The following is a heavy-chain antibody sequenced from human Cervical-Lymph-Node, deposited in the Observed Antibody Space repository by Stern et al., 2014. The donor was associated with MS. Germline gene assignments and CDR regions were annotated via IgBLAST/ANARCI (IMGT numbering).Heavy chain of an antibody. CDR2: IYPGDSDT. V-gene: IGHV5-51*01. J-gene: IGHJ4*02. D-gene: IGHD3-22*01. CDR3: ARSTGVYDSAGYYAYDSFDY. CDR1: GYSFPSYW. Sequence: VQLVESGAEVKKPGESLKISCKGSGYSFPSYWIGWVRQLPGQGLEWMGIIYPGDSDTRFSPSFQGPVTIPADKAINTAYRQWSSLVASDTAMYYCARSTGVYDSAGYYAYDSFDYWGQGTLVTVSS.